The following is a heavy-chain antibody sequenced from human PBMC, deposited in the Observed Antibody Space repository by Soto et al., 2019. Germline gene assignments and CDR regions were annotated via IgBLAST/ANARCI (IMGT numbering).Heavy chain of an antibody. CDR2: IIPIFGTT. Sequence: QVQLVQSGVEVKKPGSSVKVSCKASGGTFSSYAISWVRQAPGQGLEWMGGIIPIFGTTNYAQKFQGRVTITADESTRTAYRELSSLRSEDPAGYYCARVRPYAAPVPGLVFDTWGQGQWSPSLQ. CDR3: ARVRPYAAPVPGLVFDT. D-gene: IGHD3-9*01. J-gene: IGHJ3*02. V-gene: IGHV1-69*12. CDR1: GGTFSSYA.